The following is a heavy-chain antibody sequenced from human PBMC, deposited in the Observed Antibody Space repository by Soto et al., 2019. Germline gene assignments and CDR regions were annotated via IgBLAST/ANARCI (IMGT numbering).Heavy chain of an antibody. Sequence: PGGSLRLSCAASGFTFSSYGMHWVRQAPGKGLEWVAVISYDGSNKYYADSVKGRFTISRDNSKNTLYLQMNSLRAEDTAVYYCAKDRSRLFPSPYDSSGYPLFHWGQGTLVTVSS. CDR2: ISYDGSNK. D-gene: IGHD3-22*01. V-gene: IGHV3-30*18. CDR3: AKDRSRLFPSPYDSSGYPLFH. J-gene: IGHJ4*02. CDR1: GFTFSSYG.